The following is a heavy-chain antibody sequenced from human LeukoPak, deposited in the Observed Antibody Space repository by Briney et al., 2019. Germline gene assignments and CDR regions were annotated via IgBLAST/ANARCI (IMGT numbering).Heavy chain of an antibody. Sequence: SETLSLTCAVYGGSFSGYYWSWIRQPPGKGLESIGEINHSGSTNYNPSLKSRVTISVDTSKNQFSLKLSSVTAADTAVYYCARGRYSGSYYTWYFDLWGRGTLVTVSS. CDR2: INHSGST. J-gene: IGHJ2*01. CDR3: ARGRYSGSYYTWYFDL. V-gene: IGHV4-34*01. D-gene: IGHD1-26*01. CDR1: GGSFSGYY.